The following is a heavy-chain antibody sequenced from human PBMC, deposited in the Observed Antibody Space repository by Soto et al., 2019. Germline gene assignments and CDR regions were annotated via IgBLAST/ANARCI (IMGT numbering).Heavy chain of an antibody. CDR3: ATGVRGYYAN. Sequence: EVQLVESGGDLVQPGGSLRLSCAASGFTFSTYWLHWVRQAPGKGLLWVSRIKTDGTYATYADSVKGRSTIARDKAKYSLHPQMNRLSVEDGAVYYCATGVRGYYANGGQCTLVTVSS. V-gene: IGHV3-74*01. D-gene: IGHD3-22*01. CDR1: GFTFSTYW. CDR2: IKTDGTYA. J-gene: IGHJ1*01.